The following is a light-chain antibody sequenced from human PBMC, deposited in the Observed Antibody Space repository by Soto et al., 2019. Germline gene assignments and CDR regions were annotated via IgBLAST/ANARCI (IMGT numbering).Light chain of an antibody. V-gene: IGLV1-40*01. J-gene: IGLJ1*01. Sequence: QSVLTQPPSVSGAPGQRVTISCTGSSSNIGAGYDVHWYQHLSGTAPKLLIYGDNNRPSGVPDRFSGSKSGTSASLAITRLQAEDEADYYCQSYDISLHNYVFGTGTKVTVL. CDR1: SSNIGAGYD. CDR2: GDN. CDR3: QSYDISLHNYV.